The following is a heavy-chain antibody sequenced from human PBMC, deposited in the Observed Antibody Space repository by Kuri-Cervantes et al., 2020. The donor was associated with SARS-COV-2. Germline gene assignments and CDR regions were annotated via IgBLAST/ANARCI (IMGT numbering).Heavy chain of an antibody. CDR2: IIPICGTA. V-gene: IGHV1-69*13. Sequence: SVKVSCKASGCSFNSYAISWVRQAPGQGLEWMGGIIPICGTANYAQKFQGRVTITADESTSTAYMELSRLRSDDTAVYYCARSCGLRSTSCPVSWFDPWGQGILVTVSS. CDR1: GCSFNSYA. D-gene: IGHD2-2*01. J-gene: IGHJ5*02. CDR3: ARSCGLRSTSCPVSWFDP.